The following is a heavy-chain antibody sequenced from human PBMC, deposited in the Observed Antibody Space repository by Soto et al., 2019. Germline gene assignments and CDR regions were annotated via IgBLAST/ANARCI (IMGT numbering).Heavy chain of an antibody. CDR3: ARVAAWEVVRYYFDY. D-gene: IGHD3-10*01. J-gene: IGHJ4*02. V-gene: IGHV4-59*01. CDR2: IYYSGST. CDR1: GGSISSYY. Sequence: SETLSLTCTVSGGSISSYYWSWIRQPPGKGLEWIGYIYYSGSTNYNPSLKSRVTISVDTSKNQFSLKLSSVTAADTAVYYCARVAAWEVVRYYFDYWGQGTLVTVSS.